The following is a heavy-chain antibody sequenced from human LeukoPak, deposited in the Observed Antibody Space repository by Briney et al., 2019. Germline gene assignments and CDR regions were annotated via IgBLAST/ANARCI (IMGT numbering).Heavy chain of an antibody. V-gene: IGHV4-4*07. CDR1: GASISSYY. J-gene: IGHJ4*02. Sequence: SETLSLTCTVSGASISSYYWSWIRQPAERGLEWIGRVYTSGSIDYNPSLESRVTISVDRSKKQFFLKLSSVTAADTAIYYCAGRDYWGQGTLVTVSS. D-gene: IGHD2-15*01. CDR3: AGRDY. CDR2: VYTSGSI.